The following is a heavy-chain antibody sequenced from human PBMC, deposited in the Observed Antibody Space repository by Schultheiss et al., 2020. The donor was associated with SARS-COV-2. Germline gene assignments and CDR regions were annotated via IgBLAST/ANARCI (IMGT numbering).Heavy chain of an antibody. CDR3: ARRVRYFDWLSRNWFDP. J-gene: IGHJ5*02. D-gene: IGHD3-9*01. V-gene: IGHV4-39*01. CDR2: IYYSGST. CDR1: GFSLSTSGVG. Sequence: SGPTLVKPTQTLTLTCTFSGFSLSTSGVGVGWIRQPPGKALEWIGSIYYSGSTYYNPSLKSRVTISVDTSKNQFSLKLSSVTAADTAVYYCARRVRYFDWLSRNWFDPWGQGTLVTVSS.